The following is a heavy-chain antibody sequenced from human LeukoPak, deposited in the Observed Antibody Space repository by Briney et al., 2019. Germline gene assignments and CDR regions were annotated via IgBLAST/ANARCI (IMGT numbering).Heavy chain of an antibody. CDR1: GYSISSGYY. CDR3: ARSRAGVVSLFYFDY. J-gene: IGHJ4*02. D-gene: IGHD3-3*01. V-gene: IGHV4-38-2*01. Sequence: PSETLSLTCVVSGYSISSGYYWGWIRQPPGKGLEWIGSIYHSGSTYYNPSLKSRVTISVDTSKNQFSLNLSSVTAADTAVYYCARSRAGVVSLFYFDYWGQGTLVTVSS. CDR2: IYHSGST.